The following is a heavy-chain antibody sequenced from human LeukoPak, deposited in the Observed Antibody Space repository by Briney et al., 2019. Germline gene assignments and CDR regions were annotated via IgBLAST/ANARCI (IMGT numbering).Heavy chain of an antibody. J-gene: IGHJ4*02. CDR3: ARASGSYYGRGHYFDY. V-gene: IGHV4-61*02. CDR2: IYTSGST. CDR1: GGSISSGSYY. D-gene: IGHD1-26*01. Sequence: SQTLSLTCTVSGGSISSGSYYWSWIRQPAGKGLEWIGRIYTSGSTNYNPSLKSRVTISVDTSKNQFSLQLSSVTAADTAVYYCARASGSYYGRGHYFDYWGQGTLVTVSS.